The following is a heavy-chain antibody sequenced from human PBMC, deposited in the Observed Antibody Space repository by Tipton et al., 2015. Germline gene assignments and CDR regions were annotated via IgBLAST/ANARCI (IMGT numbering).Heavy chain of an antibody. Sequence: SLRLSCAASGFTFDEYAIHWVRRGPGKGLEWVSGLSWKTGVIAYADSVKGRFTISRDNTKSSLHLQMNSLRPEDTAFYYCVKGGDNWKFRHFDYWGPGTLVTVSS. J-gene: IGHJ4*02. CDR2: LSWKTGVI. V-gene: IGHV3-9*01. CDR3: VKGGDNWKFRHFDY. D-gene: IGHD1-20*01. CDR1: GFTFDEYA.